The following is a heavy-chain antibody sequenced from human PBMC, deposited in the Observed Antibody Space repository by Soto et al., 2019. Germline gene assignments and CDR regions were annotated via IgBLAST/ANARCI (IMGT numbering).Heavy chain of an antibody. Sequence: GGSLRLSCAASGFTFSSYGMHWVRQAPGKGLEWVAVISYDGSNKYYADSVKGRFTISRDNSKNTLYLQMNSLRAEDTAVYYCASPLTPYCSSTSCYYFDYWGQGTLVTVSS. J-gene: IGHJ4*02. CDR1: GFTFSSYG. CDR3: ASPLTPYCSSTSCYYFDY. CDR2: ISYDGSNK. D-gene: IGHD2-2*01. V-gene: IGHV3-30*03.